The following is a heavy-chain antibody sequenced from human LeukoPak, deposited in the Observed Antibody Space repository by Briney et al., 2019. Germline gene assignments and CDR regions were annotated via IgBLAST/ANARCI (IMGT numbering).Heavy chain of an antibody. D-gene: IGHD6-19*01. CDR2: ISSHNGYT. CDR3: ARRRAVAGVNWFDP. Sequence: GASVKVSCKASGYTFISYGISWVRRAPGQGLEWMGWISSHNGYTEYAQKFQGRVTMTTDTSMSTAYMELGSLRSDDTAVYYCARRRAVAGVNWFDPWGQGTLVTVSS. CDR1: GYTFISYG. J-gene: IGHJ5*02. V-gene: IGHV1-18*01.